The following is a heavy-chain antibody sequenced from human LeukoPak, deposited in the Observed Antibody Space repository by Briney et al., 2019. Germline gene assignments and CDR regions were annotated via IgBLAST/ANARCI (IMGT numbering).Heavy chain of an antibody. CDR2: IYYSGST. CDR3: ASSYALDY. CDR1: GGSISSYY. Sequence: SETLSLTCTVSGGSISSYYWSRIRQPPGEGLEWIGYIYYSGSTNYNPSLKSRVTISVDTSKNQFSLKLSSVTAADTAVYYCASSYALDYWGQGTLVTVSS. V-gene: IGHV4-59*08. J-gene: IGHJ4*02. D-gene: IGHD2-2*01.